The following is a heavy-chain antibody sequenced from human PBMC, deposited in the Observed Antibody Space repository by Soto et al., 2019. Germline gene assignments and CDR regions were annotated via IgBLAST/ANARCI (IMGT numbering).Heavy chain of an antibody. CDR1: GYTFSTYL. CDR2: IYPGDSDT. V-gene: IGHV5-51*01. J-gene: IGHJ4*02. CDR3: ARRGSGYEWYYFDY. D-gene: IGHD5-12*01. Sequence: PGESLKISCQGSGYTFSTYLIGWVRQMPGKGLEWMGIIYPGDSDTRYSPSFQGQVTISADKSISTAYLRLSPVTAADTAVYYCARRGSGYEWYYFDYWGQGTLVTVSS.